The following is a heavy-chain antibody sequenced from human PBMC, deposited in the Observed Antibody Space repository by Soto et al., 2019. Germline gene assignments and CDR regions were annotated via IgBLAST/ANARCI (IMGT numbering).Heavy chain of an antibody. CDR1: GFIFSTYG. Sequence: QVQLVQSGGGVVQPGRSLRLSCVASGFIFSTYGMHWVRQVPGKGLEWVAHISYDGSNEYYADSVKGRFTVSRDNAKNTLDLQMNGLKTEDTALYYCTKEYIVGTTWGYFESWCQGALVIVSS. J-gene: IGHJ4*02. V-gene: IGHV3-30*18. CDR2: ISYDGSNE. D-gene: IGHD1-1*01. CDR3: TKEYIVGTTWGYFES.